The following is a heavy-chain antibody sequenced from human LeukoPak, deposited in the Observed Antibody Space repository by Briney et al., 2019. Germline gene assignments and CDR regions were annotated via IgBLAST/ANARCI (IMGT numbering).Heavy chain of an antibody. CDR2: IDDDGSDT. J-gene: IGHJ4*02. CDR3: ARVGALWYPDY. V-gene: IGHV3-74*01. Sequence: GGSLRLSCAASGFTFSRYWMHWVRHAPGKGLVWVSRIDDDGSDTDYADSVKGRFTISRDNAKNTLYLQMNSLRAEDTAVYYCARVGALWYPDYWGQGTLVTVSS. D-gene: IGHD1-26*01. CDR1: GFTFSRYW.